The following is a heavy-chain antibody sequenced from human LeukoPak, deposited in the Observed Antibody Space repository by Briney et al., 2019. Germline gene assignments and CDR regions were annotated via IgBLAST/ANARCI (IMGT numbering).Heavy chain of an antibody. D-gene: IGHD3-22*01. CDR2: IYPGDSDT. CDR3: ARHHTYYYDSSGYYYLDY. CDR1: GYSFTSYW. V-gene: IGHV5-51*01. Sequence: PGESLKISCKGSGYSFTSYWIGWVRQMPGKGLEWMGIIYPGDSDTRYSPSFQGQVTISADKSISTAYLQWSSLKASDTAMYYCARHHTYYYDSSGYYYLDYWGQGTLVTVSS. J-gene: IGHJ4*02.